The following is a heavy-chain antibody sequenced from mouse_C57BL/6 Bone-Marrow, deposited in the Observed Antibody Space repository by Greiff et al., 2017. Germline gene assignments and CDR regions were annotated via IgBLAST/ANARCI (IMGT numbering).Heavy chain of an antibody. CDR3: ASAVFIATVVARWDMDD. CDR2: IHPRSGNT. V-gene: IGHV1-81*01. D-gene: IGHD1-1*01. CDR1: GYTFTSYG. J-gene: IGHJ1*03. Sequence: QVQLQQSGAELARPGASVKLSCKASGYTFTSYGISWVKQRTGQGLEWIGEIHPRSGNTYYNEKFKGKATLTADKSSSTAYMELRSLTSEDSAVYFCASAVFIATVVARWDMDDWGTGTTVTVSS.